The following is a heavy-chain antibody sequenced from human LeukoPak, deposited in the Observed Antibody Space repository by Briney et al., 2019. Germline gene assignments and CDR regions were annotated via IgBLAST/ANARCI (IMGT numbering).Heavy chain of an antibody. CDR2: INPNSGGT. Sequence: ASVKVSCKASGYTFTGYYMHWVRQAPGQGLEWMGWINPNSGGTNYAQKFQGRVTMTRDTSNSTAYMELSRLRSDDTAVYYCARSGSYPQFYPFDYWGQGTLVTVSS. D-gene: IGHD1-26*01. CDR3: ARSGSYPQFYPFDY. V-gene: IGHV1-2*02. CDR1: GYTFTGYY. J-gene: IGHJ4*02.